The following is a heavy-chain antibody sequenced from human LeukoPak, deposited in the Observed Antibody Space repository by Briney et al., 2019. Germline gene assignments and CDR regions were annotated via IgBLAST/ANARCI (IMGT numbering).Heavy chain of an antibody. V-gene: IGHV1-69*05. CDR1: GGTFSSHA. D-gene: IGHD5-12*01. CDR2: IIPIFGTT. J-gene: IGHJ4*02. CDR3: ARGDSGYDYGFDN. Sequence: SVKVSCKASGGTFSSHAISWVRQAPGQGLEWVGGIIPIFGTTSYAQKFQGRVTITTDESTSTGYMELRSLRSDDTAVYYCARGDSGYDYGFDNWGQGTLVTVSS.